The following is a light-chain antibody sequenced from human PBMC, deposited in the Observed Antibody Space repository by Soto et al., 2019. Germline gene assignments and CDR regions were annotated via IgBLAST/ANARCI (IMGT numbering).Light chain of an antibody. Sequence: EIGSTQSPGTLSLSTGERATLSCRASQSVSSSYLAWYQQKPGQAPRLLIYGASSRATGIPDRFSGSGSGTDFTLTISRLEPEDFAVYYCQQYGSSPWTFGQGTK. V-gene: IGKV3-20*01. CDR1: QSVSSSY. CDR2: GAS. J-gene: IGKJ1*01. CDR3: QQYGSSPWT.